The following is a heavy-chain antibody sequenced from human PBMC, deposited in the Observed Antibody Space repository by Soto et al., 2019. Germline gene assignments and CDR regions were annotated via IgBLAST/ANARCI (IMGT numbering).Heavy chain of an antibody. J-gene: IGHJ1*01. CDR2: ISAYNGNT. V-gene: IGHV1-18*01. Sequence: ASVKVSCKASGFTFTSYGISWVRQAPGQGLEWMGWISAYNGNTNYAQKLQGRVTMTTDTSTSTAYMELRSLRSDDTAVYYCARDIVVVAATSPGYFQHWGQGTLVTVSS. D-gene: IGHD2-15*01. CDR1: GFTFTSYG. CDR3: ARDIVVVAATSPGYFQH.